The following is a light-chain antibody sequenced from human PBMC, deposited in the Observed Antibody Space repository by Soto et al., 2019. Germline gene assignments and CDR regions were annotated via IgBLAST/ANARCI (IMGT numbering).Light chain of an antibody. Sequence: QSVLTQPPSASGTPGQRVTISCSGSSSNIGSNTVNWYQQLPGTAPNLLIYCNNQRPSGVPDRFSGSKSGTTASLAISGRQSEEYADYYCAAWYDSLKGAVFGAGTQLTVL. CDR2: CNN. V-gene: IGLV1-44*01. J-gene: IGLJ7*01. CDR3: AAWYDSLKGAV. CDR1: SSNIGSNT.